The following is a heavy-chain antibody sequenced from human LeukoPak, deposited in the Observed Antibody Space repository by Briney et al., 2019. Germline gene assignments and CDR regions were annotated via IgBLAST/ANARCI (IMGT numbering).Heavy chain of an antibody. D-gene: IGHD1-26*01. J-gene: IGHJ6*02. CDR3: ARTVSGDYYGMDV. V-gene: IGHV4-59*08. Sequence: PSETLSLTCTVSGGSINNSYWSWVRQPPGKGLEWIEYTSYSGSTNYNPSLKSRVTMSVDTSTDQFSLRLISVTAADTAVHYCARTVSGDYYGMDVWGQGTTVTVSS. CDR1: GGSINNSY. CDR2: TSYSGST.